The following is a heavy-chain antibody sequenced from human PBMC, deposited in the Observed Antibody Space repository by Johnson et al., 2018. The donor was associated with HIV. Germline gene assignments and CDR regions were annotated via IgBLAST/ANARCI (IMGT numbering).Heavy chain of an antibody. CDR1: GFSNYD. CDR2: IVISGDST. CDR3: ARLRRQKGGGAFDV. D-gene: IGHD4-17*01. V-gene: IGHV3-23*04. Sequence: VLLVESGGGVVQPGRSLRLSCAASGFSNYDMHWVRQAPGKGLEWVSRIVISGDSTYYADSVKGRFTISRDNSKKTLYLQMNSLRAEDTAVYYCARLRRQKGGGAFDVWGQGTLVTVSS. J-gene: IGHJ3*01.